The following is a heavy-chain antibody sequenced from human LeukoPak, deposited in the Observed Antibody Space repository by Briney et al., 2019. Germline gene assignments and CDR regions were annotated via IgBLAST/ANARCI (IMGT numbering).Heavy chain of an antibody. Sequence: GRSLRLSCAASGFTFSSYGMHWVRQAPGKGLEWVAVISYDGSNKYYADSVKGRFTISRDNSKNTLYLQMNSLRAEDTAVYYCAKAFAMTVVAVDYWGQGTLVTVSS. CDR2: ISYDGSNK. CDR3: AKAFAMTVVAVDY. D-gene: IGHD3-22*01. J-gene: IGHJ4*02. CDR1: GFTFSSYG. V-gene: IGHV3-30*18.